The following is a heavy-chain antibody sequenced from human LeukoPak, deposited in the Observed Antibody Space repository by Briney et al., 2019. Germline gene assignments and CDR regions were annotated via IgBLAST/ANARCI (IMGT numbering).Heavy chain of an antibody. V-gene: IGHV3-53*05. CDR2: IYSGGST. D-gene: IGHD6-19*01. CDR1: GFTVSTSY. CDR3: ARDPRHSSGWYRDY. Sequence: GGSLRLSCAASGFTVSTSYMSWVRQAPGKGLEWVSVIYSGGSTYYADSVKGRFNISRDNSRNTLYLQMNSLRAEDTAVYYCARDPRHSSGWYRDYWGQGTLVTVSS. J-gene: IGHJ4*02.